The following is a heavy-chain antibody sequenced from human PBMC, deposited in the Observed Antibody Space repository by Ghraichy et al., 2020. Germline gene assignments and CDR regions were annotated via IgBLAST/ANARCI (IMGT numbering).Heavy chain of an antibody. J-gene: IGHJ6*02. CDR3: EKSRYCSSTSCYTYGMDV. CDR1: GFTFSSYA. V-gene: IGHV3-23*01. D-gene: IGHD2-2*02. Sequence: GGSLRLSCAASGFTFSSYAMSWVRQAPGKGLEWVSAISGSGGSAYYADSVKGRFTISRDNSKNTLYLQMNSLRAEDTAVYYCEKSRYCSSTSCYTYGMDVWGQGTTVTVSS. CDR2: ISGSGGSA.